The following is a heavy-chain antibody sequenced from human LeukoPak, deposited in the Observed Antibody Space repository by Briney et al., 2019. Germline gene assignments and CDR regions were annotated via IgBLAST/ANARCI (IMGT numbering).Heavy chain of an antibody. V-gene: IGHV3-66*01. Sequence: GGSLRLSCAASGFTVSSNYMSWVRQAPGKGLGWVPVIYSGGNTYYADSVKGRFTISRDNSKNTLYLQMNSLRAEDTAVYYCARDSGWSHYFDYWGQGTLVTVSS. D-gene: IGHD6-19*01. CDR1: GFTVSSNY. CDR3: ARDSGWSHYFDY. J-gene: IGHJ4*02. CDR2: IYSGGNT.